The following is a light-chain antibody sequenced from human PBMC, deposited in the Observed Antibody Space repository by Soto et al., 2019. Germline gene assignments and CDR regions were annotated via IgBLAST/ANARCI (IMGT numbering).Light chain of an antibody. CDR2: EVS. V-gene: IGLV2-18*02. CDR3: CSYTSSSTVV. J-gene: IGLJ3*02. Sequence: QSALTQPPSVSGSPGQSVTISCAGTSNDVGSCNYVSWYRQPPGTAPKLMIYEVSNRPSGVPDRFSGSKSGNTASLTISGLQAEDEADYYCCSYTSSSTVVFGGGTKLTVL. CDR1: SNDVGSCNY.